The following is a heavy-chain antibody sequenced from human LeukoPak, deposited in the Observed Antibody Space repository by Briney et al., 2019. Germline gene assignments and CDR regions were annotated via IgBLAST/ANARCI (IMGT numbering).Heavy chain of an antibody. V-gene: IGHV3-53*01. CDR1: GFTVSTNY. J-gene: IGHJ4*02. CDR2: IYSGGST. CDR3: ARGRGTYYFDY. Sequence: GGSLRLSCAASGFTVSTNYMSWVRQAPGKGLEWVSVIYSGGSTYYADSVKGPFTISRDNSKNTLYLQMNSLRAEDTAVYYCARGRGTYYFDYWGQGTLVTVSS. D-gene: IGHD3-10*01.